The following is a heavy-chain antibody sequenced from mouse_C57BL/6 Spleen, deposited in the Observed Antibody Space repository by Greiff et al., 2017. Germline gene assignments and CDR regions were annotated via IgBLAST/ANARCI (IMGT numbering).Heavy chain of an antibody. CDR1: GFTFTTYA. V-gene: IGHV10-3*01. D-gene: IGHD1-1*01. CDR3: VRDYYGSNAMDY. Sequence: EVQLVESGGGLVQPKGSLKLSCAASGFTFTTYAMHWVRQAPGKGLEWVARIRRKSSNYATYYADSVKDRFTSSRDDSQSMLYLKMNNLKTEDTAMYYCVRDYYGSNAMDYWGQGTSVTVSS. J-gene: IGHJ4*01. CDR2: IRRKSSNYAT.